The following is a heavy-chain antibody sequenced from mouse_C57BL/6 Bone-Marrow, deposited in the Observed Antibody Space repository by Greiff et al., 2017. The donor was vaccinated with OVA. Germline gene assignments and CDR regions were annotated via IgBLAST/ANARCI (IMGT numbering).Heavy chain of an antibody. CDR3: ARRRTNWDGGWFAY. D-gene: IGHD4-1*01. CDR2: INPSNGGT. Sequence: QVQLKQSGPELVKPGASVKISCKASGYAFSSSWMHWVKQRPGQGLEWIGNINPSNGGTNYNEKFKSKATLTVDKSSSTAYMQLSSLTSEDSAVYYCARRRTNWDGGWFAYWGQGTLVTVSA. V-gene: IGHV1-53*01. J-gene: IGHJ3*01. CDR1: GYAFSSSW.